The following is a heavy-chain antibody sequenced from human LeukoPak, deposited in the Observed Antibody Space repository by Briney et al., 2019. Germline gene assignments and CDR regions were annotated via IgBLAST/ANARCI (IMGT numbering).Heavy chain of an antibody. D-gene: IGHD2-2*01. V-gene: IGHV4-39*01. J-gene: IGHJ3*02. CDR3: ARGVVPAASDAFDI. CDR2: IYYSGST. Sequence: SETLSLTCTVSGGSISSYYWGWIRQPPGKGLEWIGSIYYSGSTYYNPSLKSRVTISVDTSKNQFSLKLSSVAAADTAVYYCARGVVPAASDAFDIWGQGTMVTVSS. CDR1: GGSISSYY.